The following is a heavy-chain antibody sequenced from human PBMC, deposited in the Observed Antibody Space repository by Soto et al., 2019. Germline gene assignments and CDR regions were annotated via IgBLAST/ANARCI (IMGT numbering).Heavy chain of an antibody. Sequence: ASVKVSCKASGYTFTSYGISWVRQAPGQGLDWMGWISPYNGNTDYAQKLQGRVTMTTDTSTNTAYMELRSLRSDDTAVYYCARDSSTGYYSGMDVWGQGTTVTVSS. CDR2: ISPYNGNT. CDR3: ARDSSTGYYSGMDV. J-gene: IGHJ6*02. V-gene: IGHV1-18*01. CDR1: GYTFTSYG.